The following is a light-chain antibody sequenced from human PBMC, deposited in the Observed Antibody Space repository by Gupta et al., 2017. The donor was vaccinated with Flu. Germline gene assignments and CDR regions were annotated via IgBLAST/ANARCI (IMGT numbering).Light chain of an antibody. Sequence: CRASVILYNWLAWYQQKPGQAPRLLMSGASTRASDVPARFSGSGSGTEYTLTISSLQSEEFAVYYCQHEESCPITFGQGTKVDIK. V-gene: IGKV3-15*01. CDR3: QHEESCPIT. J-gene: IGKJ2*01. CDR2: GAS. CDR1: VILYNW.